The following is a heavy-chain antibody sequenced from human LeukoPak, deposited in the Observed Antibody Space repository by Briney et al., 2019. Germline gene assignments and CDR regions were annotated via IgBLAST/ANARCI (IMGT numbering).Heavy chain of an antibody. D-gene: IGHD3-10*01. CDR1: GFTFSSYA. CDR3: AKGVGGSANYYYMDV. V-gene: IGHV3-30-3*01. J-gene: IGHJ6*03. Sequence: GGSLRLSCAASGFTFSSYALHWVRQAPGKGLEWLTFISYDGNNKFYADSVKGRFTISRDNSKNTLYLQMNSLRAEDTAVYYCAKGVGGSANYYYMDVWGKGTTVTVSS. CDR2: ISYDGNNK.